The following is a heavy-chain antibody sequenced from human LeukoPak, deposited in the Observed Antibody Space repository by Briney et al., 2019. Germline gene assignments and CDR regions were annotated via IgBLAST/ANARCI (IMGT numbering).Heavy chain of an antibody. Sequence: SETLSLTCTVAGGSISSGSYYWSWIRQPAGKGLEWIGRIYTSGSTNYNPSLKSRVTISVDTSKNQFSLKLSSVTAADTAVYYCARKRRITMVRGVNWFDPWGQGTLVTVSS. CDR2: IYTSGST. D-gene: IGHD3-10*01. J-gene: IGHJ5*02. CDR3: ARKRRITMVRGVNWFDP. V-gene: IGHV4-61*02. CDR1: GGSISSGSYY.